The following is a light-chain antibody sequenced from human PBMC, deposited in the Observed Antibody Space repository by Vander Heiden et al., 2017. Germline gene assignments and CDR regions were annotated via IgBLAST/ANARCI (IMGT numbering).Light chain of an antibody. V-gene: IGKV3-15*01. Sequence: EIVMTQSPATLSVSPGERVTLSCRASQSASRNLAWYQQKPGQAPRLLIYGSSPRATGSPARLSGGGSGRKFTLTIISLQYEDFAVYYCQQYHNRPPYTFGQGTKVEIK. J-gene: IGKJ2*01. CDR1: QSASRN. CDR2: GSS. CDR3: QQYHNRPPYT.